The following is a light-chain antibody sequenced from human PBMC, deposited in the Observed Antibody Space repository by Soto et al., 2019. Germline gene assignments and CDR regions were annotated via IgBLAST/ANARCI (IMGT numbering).Light chain of an antibody. CDR2: AAS. V-gene: IGKV1-9*01. J-gene: IGKJ1*01. Sequence: DIQLTQSPSFLSASVGDRVTITCRARQGISSYLARYQQKPGKAPKLLIYAASTLQSGVPSRFSGSGSGTEFTLTISSLQPEDFATYYCQQLNSYPWTFGQGTKVEIK. CDR1: QGISSY. CDR3: QQLNSYPWT.